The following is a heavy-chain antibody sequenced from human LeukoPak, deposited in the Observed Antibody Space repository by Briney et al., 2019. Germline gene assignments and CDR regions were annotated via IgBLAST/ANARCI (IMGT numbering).Heavy chain of an antibody. V-gene: IGHV3-30*18. J-gene: IGHJ3*02. CDR2: IPYDGSNK. D-gene: IGHD6-13*01. CDR3: AKDHGGIAI. Sequence: PGGSLRLSCAASGFTFSSYGMHWVRQAPGKGLEWVAVIPYDGSNKYYADSVKGRFTISRDNSKNTLYLQMNSLRAEDTAVYYCAKDHGGIAIWGQGTMVTVSS. CDR1: GFTFSSYG.